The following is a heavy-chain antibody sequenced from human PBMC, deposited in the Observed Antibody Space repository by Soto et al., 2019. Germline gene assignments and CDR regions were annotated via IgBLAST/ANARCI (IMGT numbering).Heavy chain of an antibody. V-gene: IGHV3-7*01. CDR1: GFTFSSYW. CDR3: ARVSPGIAVAGDAFDI. CDR2: IKQDGSEK. Sequence: GGSLRLSCAASGFTFSSYWMSWVRQAPGKGLEWVANIKQDGSEKYYVDSVKGRFTISRDNAKNSLYLQMNSLSAEDTAVYYCARVSPGIAVAGDAFDIWGQGTMVTVSS. D-gene: IGHD6-19*01. J-gene: IGHJ3*02.